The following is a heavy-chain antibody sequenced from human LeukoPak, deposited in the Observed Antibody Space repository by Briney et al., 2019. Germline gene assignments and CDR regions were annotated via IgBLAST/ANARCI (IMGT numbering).Heavy chain of an antibody. CDR3: ATGYCSGTSCSSRDY. J-gene: IGHJ4*02. V-gene: IGHV3-74*01. Sequence: GGSLRVSCVASGXTFSNYWMHWVRQAPGEGRVWVSRINSDGTSTRYADSVKGRFTISRDNAKSTVDLQMNSLRAEDTAVYYCATGYCSGTSCSSRDYWGQGTLVTVSS. CDR2: INSDGTST. D-gene: IGHD2-2*03. CDR1: GXTFSNYW.